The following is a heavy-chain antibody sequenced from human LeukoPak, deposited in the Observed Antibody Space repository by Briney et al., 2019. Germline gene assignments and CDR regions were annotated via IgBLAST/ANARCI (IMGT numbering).Heavy chain of an antibody. CDR1: GDSVSSNRAS. V-gene: IGHV6-1*01. D-gene: IGHD2-21*02. CDR2: TYYRSKWYN. CDR3: ARDLGVTANFDY. J-gene: IGHJ4*02. Sequence: SQTLSLTCAISGDSVSSNRASWNWIRQSPSRGLEWLGRTYYRSKWYNDYAVSVTSRVTINPDTSKNQVSLQLNSVTPEDTAVYYCARDLGVTANFDYWGQGTLVTVSS.